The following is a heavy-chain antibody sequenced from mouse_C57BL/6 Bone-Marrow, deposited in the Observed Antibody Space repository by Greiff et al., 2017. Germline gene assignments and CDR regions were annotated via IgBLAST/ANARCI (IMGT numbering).Heavy chain of an antibody. CDR1: GYSITSDY. D-gene: IGHD2-9*01. V-gene: IGHV3-8*01. CDR2: ISYSGST. Sequence: VQLQESGPGLAKPSQTLSLTCSVTGYSITSDYWNWIRKFPGNKLEYMGYISYSGSTYYNPSLKSRISITRDTSKNQYYLQLNAVTTEDTATYYCARPYYGYDDPYWYFDVWGTGTTVTVSS. J-gene: IGHJ1*03. CDR3: ARPYYGYDDPYWYFDV.